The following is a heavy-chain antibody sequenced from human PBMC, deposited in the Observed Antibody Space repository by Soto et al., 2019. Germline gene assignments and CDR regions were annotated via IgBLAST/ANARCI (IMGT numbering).Heavy chain of an antibody. CDR3: ARGSGVDWKVDY. V-gene: IGHV5-51*01. J-gene: IGHJ4*02. D-gene: IGHD2-21*02. CDR2: IYPVDSDA. Sequence: PVESLKISCKTSGYSFPTYWICCALQMPGKGLEWMGIIYPVDSDARYSPSFQGHVTFSVDKSITTAYLQWSSLKASDTAIYYCARGSGVDWKVDYWGQGTLVTVSS. CDR1: GYSFPTYW.